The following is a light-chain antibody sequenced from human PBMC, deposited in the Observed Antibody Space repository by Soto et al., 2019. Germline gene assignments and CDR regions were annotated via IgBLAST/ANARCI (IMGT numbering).Light chain of an antibody. CDR2: EVT. CDR1: RSDVGAYNY. Sequence: QSVLTQPASVSGSPGQSITISCTGTRSDVGAYNYVSWYRQHPGKAPKLMIYEVTNRPSGVSNRFSGSKSGSTASLTISGLQAEDEADYYCSSYTSSSTLVFGGGTKLAVL. J-gene: IGLJ3*02. CDR3: SSYTSSSTLV. V-gene: IGLV2-14*01.